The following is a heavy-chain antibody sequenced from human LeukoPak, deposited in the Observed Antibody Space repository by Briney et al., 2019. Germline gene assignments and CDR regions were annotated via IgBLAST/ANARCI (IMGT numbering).Heavy chain of an antibody. D-gene: IGHD3-10*01. Sequence: GASVKVSCRASGYTFTSHYMHWVRQAPGQGLEWVGWINPNSGGTDYAQKFQGRLTMTWDTSISTAYMELSSLRSDDTAVYYCARVSDNGSENFDQWGQGTLVTLSS. V-gene: IGHV1-2*02. CDR1: GYTFTSHY. J-gene: IGHJ4*02. CDR2: INPNSGGT. CDR3: ARVSDNGSENFDQ.